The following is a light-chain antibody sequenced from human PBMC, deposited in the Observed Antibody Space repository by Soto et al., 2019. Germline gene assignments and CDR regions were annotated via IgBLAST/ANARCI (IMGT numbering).Light chain of an antibody. CDR1: QSVGSD. CDR3: QQYHIRPSIT. V-gene: IGKV3-11*01. J-gene: IGKJ5*01. CDR2: DAS. Sequence: EVVLTQSPGTLSLSPGERATLSCRASQSVGSDLVWYRQKPGQAPRLLIYDASNRATGIPARISGSGSGTDFTLTISSLEPEDFAVYYCQQYHIRPSITFGQGTRLEIK.